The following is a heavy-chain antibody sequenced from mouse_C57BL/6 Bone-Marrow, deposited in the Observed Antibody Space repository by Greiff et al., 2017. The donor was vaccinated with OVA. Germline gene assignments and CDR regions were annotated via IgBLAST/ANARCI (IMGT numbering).Heavy chain of an antibody. CDR3: ARQGEWPYGYFDY. CDR2: ISNGGGST. Sequence: EVQLVESGGGLVQPGGSLKLSCAASGFTFSDYYMYWVRQTPEKRLEWVAYISNGGGSTYYPDTVKGRFTISRDNAKNTLYLQMRRLKSEDTAMYYCARQGEWPYGYFDYWGQGTTLTVSS. CDR1: GFTFSDYY. J-gene: IGHJ2*01. V-gene: IGHV5-12*01. D-gene: IGHD1-1*02.